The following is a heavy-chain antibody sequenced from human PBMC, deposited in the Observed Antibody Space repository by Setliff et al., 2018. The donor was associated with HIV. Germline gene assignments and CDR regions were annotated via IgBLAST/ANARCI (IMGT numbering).Heavy chain of an antibody. CDR1: GGSFSDFY. D-gene: IGHD2-2*01. Sequence: PSETLSLTCVVSGGSFSDFYWVWVRQPPSKGLEWIGEITHRGSTTYNPTLQSRVAISVDTSRRQFTLKLGSVTAADTAVYYCARGQHVFPAPHYMDVWDKGTTVTVSS. CDR3: ARGQHVFPAPHYMDV. CDR2: ITHRGST. V-gene: IGHV4-34*01. J-gene: IGHJ6*03.